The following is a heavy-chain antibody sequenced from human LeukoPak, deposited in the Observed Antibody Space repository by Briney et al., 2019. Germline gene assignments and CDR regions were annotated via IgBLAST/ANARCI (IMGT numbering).Heavy chain of an antibody. V-gene: IGHV4-34*01. J-gene: IGHJ6*02. CDR1: GGSFSGYY. D-gene: IGHD5-18*01. CDR2: INHSGSP. Sequence: SETLSLTCAVYGGSFSGYYWSWIRQPPGEGLEWIGEINHSGSPNYNPSLKSRVTISVATSKNQFSLKLSSVTAADTAVYYCARGRRGYSYGYPNYYYGMDVWGQGTTVTVPS. CDR3: ARGRRGYSYGYPNYYYGMDV.